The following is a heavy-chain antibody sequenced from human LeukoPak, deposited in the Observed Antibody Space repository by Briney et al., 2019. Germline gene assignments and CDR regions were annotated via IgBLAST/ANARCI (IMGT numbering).Heavy chain of an antibody. V-gene: IGHV4-38-2*02. CDR2: IYHSGST. Sequence: PSETLSLTCTVSGYSISSGYYWGWIRQPPGKWLEWIGSIYHSGSTYYNPSLKSRVTISVDTSKNQFSLKLSSVTAADTAVYYCARDRVDTAMAMYNWFDPWGQGTLVTVSS. D-gene: IGHD5-18*01. CDR1: GYSISSGYY. J-gene: IGHJ5*02. CDR3: ARDRVDTAMAMYNWFDP.